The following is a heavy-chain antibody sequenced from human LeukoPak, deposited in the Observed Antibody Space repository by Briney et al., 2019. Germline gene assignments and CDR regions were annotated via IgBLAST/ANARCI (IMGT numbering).Heavy chain of an antibody. CDR1: GGSISSYY. V-gene: IGHV4-59*08. Sequence: SETLSLTCTVSGGSISSYYWSWIRQPPGKGLEWIGYIYYSGSTNYNPSLKSRVTISVDTSKNQFSLKLSSVTAADTAVYYCARFIVVAGSDYFDYWGQGTLVTVSS. D-gene: IGHD6-19*01. J-gene: IGHJ4*02. CDR2: IYYSGST. CDR3: ARFIVVAGSDYFDY.